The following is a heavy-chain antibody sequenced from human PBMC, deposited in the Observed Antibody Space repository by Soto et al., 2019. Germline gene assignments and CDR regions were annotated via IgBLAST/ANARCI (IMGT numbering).Heavy chain of an antibody. J-gene: IGHJ4*02. V-gene: IGHV4-59*01. CDR3: ARGLTGEDY. D-gene: IGHD7-27*01. CDR2: IYYSGST. Sequence: PSETLSLTCTVSGGSISSYYWSWIRQPPGKGLEWIGYIYYSGSTNYNPSLKSRVTISVDTSKNQFSLKLSSVTAADTAVYYCARGLTGEDYWGQGTLVTVSS. CDR1: GGSISSYY.